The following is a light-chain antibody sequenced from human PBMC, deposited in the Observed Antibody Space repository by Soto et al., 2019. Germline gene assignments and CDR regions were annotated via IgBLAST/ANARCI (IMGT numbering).Light chain of an antibody. CDR1: TSDVGGYNY. Sequence: QSVLTQPRSVSGSPGQSVTISCTGTTSDVGGYNYVSWYQHHPGKAPRLIIYDVIERPSGVPDRFSGSKSGNTAFLTISGLQADDEADYYCCSYVGTYSWVFGGGTQLTVL. CDR3: CSYVGTYSWV. J-gene: IGLJ3*02. CDR2: DVI. V-gene: IGLV2-11*01.